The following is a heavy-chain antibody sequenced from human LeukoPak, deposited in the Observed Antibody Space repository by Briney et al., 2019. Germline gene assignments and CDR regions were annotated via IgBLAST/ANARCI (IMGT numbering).Heavy chain of an antibody. CDR1: GYTFTSYD. Sequence: ASVKVSCEASGYTFTSYDINWVRQATGQGLEWMGWMNPNSGNTGYAQKLQGRVTMTTDTSTSTAYMELRSLRSDDTAVYYCARSSNIKGIVVVTGDYWGQGTLVTVSS. CDR2: MNPNSGNT. CDR3: ARSSNIKGIVVVTGDY. D-gene: IGHD3-22*01. V-gene: IGHV1-8*01. J-gene: IGHJ4*02.